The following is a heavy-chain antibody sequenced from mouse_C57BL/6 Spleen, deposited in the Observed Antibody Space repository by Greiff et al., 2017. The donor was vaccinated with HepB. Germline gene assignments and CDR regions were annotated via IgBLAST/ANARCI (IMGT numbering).Heavy chain of an antibody. CDR1: GYTFTSYW. CDR2: IDPSDSYT. Sequence: VQLQQSGAELVKPGASVKLSCKASGYTFTSYWMQWVKQRPGQGLEWIGEIDPSDSYTNYNQKFKGKATLTVDTSSSTAYMQLSSLTSEDSAVYYCARMITTVVAPLDFDVWGTGTTVTVSS. J-gene: IGHJ1*03. V-gene: IGHV1-50*01. CDR3: ARMITTVVAPLDFDV. D-gene: IGHD1-1*01.